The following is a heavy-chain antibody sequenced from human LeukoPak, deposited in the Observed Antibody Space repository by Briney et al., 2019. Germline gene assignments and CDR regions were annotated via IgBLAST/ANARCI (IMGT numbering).Heavy chain of an antibody. D-gene: IGHD6-6*01. CDR2: ISYDGSNK. J-gene: IGHJ4*02. CDR3: AASIETRGDY. V-gene: IGHV3-30-3*01. CDR1: GFNLRNQA. Sequence: GSPKPPRATSGFNLRNQAKHRVPQAPGKGPGGVAVISYDGSNKYYADSVKGRFTISRDNSKNTLYLQMNSLRAEDTAVYYCAASIETRGDYWGQGTLVTVSS.